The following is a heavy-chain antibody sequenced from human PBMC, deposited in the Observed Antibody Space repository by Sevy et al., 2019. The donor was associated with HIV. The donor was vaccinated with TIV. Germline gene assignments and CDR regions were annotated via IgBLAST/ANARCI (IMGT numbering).Heavy chain of an antibody. CDR2: FSGSGSSA. D-gene: IGHD6-19*01. J-gene: IGHJ6*02. V-gene: IGHV3-23*01. CDR1: GFTVSSYG. CDR3: AKDITGLAVAGTGYYYYGMDV. Sequence: GGSLRLSCAASGFTVSSYGMSWVRQAPGKGLKWVSGFSGSGSSAYYADSVKGRFTISRDISKNTLNLQMNSLRAEDTALYYCAKDITGLAVAGTGYYYYGMDVWGQGTTVTVSS.